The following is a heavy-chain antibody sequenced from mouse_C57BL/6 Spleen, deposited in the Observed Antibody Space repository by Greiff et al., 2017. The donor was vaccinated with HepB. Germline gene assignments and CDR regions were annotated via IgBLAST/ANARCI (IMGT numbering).Heavy chain of an antibody. V-gene: IGHV5-4*03. Sequence: EVMLVESGGGLVKPGGSLKLSCAASGFTFSSYAMSWVRQTPEKRLEWVATISDGGSYTYYPDNVKGRFTISRDKAKNILYLQMSHLKSEDTAMYYCARGSITTVVAPWGQGTLVTVSA. D-gene: IGHD1-1*01. J-gene: IGHJ3*01. CDR2: ISDGGSYT. CDR3: ARGSITTVVAP. CDR1: GFTFSSYA.